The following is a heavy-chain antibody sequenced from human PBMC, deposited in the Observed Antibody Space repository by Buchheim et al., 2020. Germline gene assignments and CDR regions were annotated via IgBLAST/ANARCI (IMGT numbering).Heavy chain of an antibody. CDR2: ISGSGGST. J-gene: IGHJ4*02. V-gene: IGHV3-23*01. Sequence: EVRLLESGGVLVQPGGSLRLSCVVSGFTFSSYAMTWVRQAPGKGLEWVSAISGSGGSTYYADSVKGRFTISRDNSKNTLYLQMNSLRAEDTAVYYCAKDRQQWLKGDYFDYWGQGTL. CDR1: GFTFSSYA. D-gene: IGHD6-19*01. CDR3: AKDRQQWLKGDYFDY.